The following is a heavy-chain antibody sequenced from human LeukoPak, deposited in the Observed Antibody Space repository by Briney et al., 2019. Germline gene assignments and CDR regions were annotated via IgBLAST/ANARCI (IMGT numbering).Heavy chain of an antibody. CDR3: VWEIINFDY. V-gene: IGHV1-24*01. J-gene: IGHJ4*02. Sequence: GASVKVSCKVSGYTLTELSMHWVRQAPGKGLEWMGGFDPEDGETIYAQKFQGRVTMTRDTSISTAYMELSRLRSDDTAVYYCVWEIINFDYWGQGTLVTVSS. CDR1: GYTLTELS. CDR2: FDPEDGET. D-gene: IGHD3-10*01.